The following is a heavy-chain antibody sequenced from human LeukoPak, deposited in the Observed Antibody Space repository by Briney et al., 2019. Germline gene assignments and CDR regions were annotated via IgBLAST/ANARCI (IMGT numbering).Heavy chain of an antibody. V-gene: IGHV1-8*01. CDR1: GYTFTSYD. D-gene: IGHD6-13*01. J-gene: IGHJ5*02. CDR3: ARGLTAVADTSNDWFDP. Sequence: ASVKVSCTASGYTFTSYDINWVRQASGQGLEWMGWMNPNSGNTAYAQKFQGRVTLTRNTSITTAYMELSSLRSEDTAVYYCARGLTAVADTSNDWFDPWGQGTLVTVSS. CDR2: MNPNSGNT.